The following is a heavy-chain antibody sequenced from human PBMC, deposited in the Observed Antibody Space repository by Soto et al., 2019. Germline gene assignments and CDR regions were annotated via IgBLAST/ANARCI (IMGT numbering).Heavy chain of an antibody. V-gene: IGHV1-18*04. CDR1: GYSFATYG. J-gene: IGHJ4*02. Sequence: EASVKVSCKASGYSFATYGFSWVRQAPGQGLECVGWISAHNGDTHYSQKFQGRVTLTTDTSTNTGYMELRSPTSDDTAVYFCATEPIYYNDGSGYYPLGHWGQGTLVTVSS. CDR2: ISAHNGDT. CDR3: ATEPIYYNDGSGYYPLGH. D-gene: IGHD3-22*01.